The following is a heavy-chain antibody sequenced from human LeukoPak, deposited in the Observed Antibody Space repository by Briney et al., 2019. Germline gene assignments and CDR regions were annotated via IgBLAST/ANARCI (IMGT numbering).Heavy chain of an antibody. CDR3: ARSDIAYYYDSSGYAFDI. J-gene: IGHJ3*02. CDR1: GGSISSYY. V-gene: IGHV4-4*07. D-gene: IGHD3-22*01. CDR2: IYTSGST. Sequence: SETLSLTCTVSGGSISSYYWSWIRQPAGKGLEWIGRIYTSGSTNYNPSLKIRVTMSVDTSKNQFSLKLSSVTAADTAVYYCARSDIAYYYDSSGYAFDIWGQGTMVTVSS.